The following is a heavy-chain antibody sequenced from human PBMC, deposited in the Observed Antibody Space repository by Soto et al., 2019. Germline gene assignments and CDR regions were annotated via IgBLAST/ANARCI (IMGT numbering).Heavy chain of an antibody. D-gene: IGHD3-10*01. CDR3: ARDPLWFGEIGYFDY. CDR1: GFTFSSHA. J-gene: IGHJ4*02. CDR2: IDSSSSFI. Sequence: GGSLRLSCAASGFTFSSHAMNLVRQAPGKGLEWISSIDSSSSFIYYADSVKGRFTISRDNAKNSVFLHMSSLRADDTAVYYCARDPLWFGEIGYFDYWGQGA. V-gene: IGHV3-21*06.